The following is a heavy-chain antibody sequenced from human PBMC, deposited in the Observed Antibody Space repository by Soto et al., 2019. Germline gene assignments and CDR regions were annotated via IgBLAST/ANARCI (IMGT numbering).Heavy chain of an antibody. V-gene: IGHV2-5*02. CDR2: IYWDDDK. D-gene: IGHD2-15*01. CDR1: GFSLSSSGVG. Sequence: QITLKESGPTLVKPTQTLTLTCTFSGFSLSSSGVGVGWIRQPPGKAVEWLTFIYWDDDKRYSPSLKRRLTITKDTSKTQVVITLPNMDPVDTSTYYCARLVVAGLTYCFESWGQGTMLTVSS. CDR3: ARLVVAGLTYCFES. J-gene: IGHJ4*02.